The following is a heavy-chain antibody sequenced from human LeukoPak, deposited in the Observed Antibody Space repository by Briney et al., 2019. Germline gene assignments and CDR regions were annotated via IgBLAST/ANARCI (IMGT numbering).Heavy chain of an antibody. CDR3: AREIFPYYYDFWSGYAPL. V-gene: IGHV4-61*02. Sequence: SETLSLTCTVSGGAISSGSYYWSWIRQPPGKGLEWIGRIYTSGSTNYNPSLKSRVTISVDTSKNQFSLKLSSVTAADTAVYCCAREIFPYYYDFWSGYAPLWGQGTLVTVSS. CDR2: IYTSGST. CDR1: GGAISSGSYY. J-gene: IGHJ4*02. D-gene: IGHD3-3*01.